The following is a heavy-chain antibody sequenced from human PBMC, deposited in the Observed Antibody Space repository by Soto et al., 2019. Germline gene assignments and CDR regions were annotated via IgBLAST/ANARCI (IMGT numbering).Heavy chain of an antibody. CDR1: GYDFTAYD. CDR3: GRGPSPRAPAGGTPYYYAMDV. Sequence: QVQLVQSGAEVKQSGASLKVSCKASGYDFTAYDINWVRQASGQGLEWMGWMNPINGAAGSARRLQGRVSMTRNTATGTAYLELTSLRSDDTAVYYCGRGPSPRAPAGGTPYYYAMDVWGQGTTVTVSS. CDR2: MNPINGAA. D-gene: IGHD6-13*01. J-gene: IGHJ6*02. V-gene: IGHV1-8*02.